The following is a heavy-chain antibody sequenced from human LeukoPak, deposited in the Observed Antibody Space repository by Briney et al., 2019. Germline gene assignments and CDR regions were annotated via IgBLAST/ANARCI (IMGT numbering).Heavy chain of an antibody. D-gene: IGHD2-8*01. V-gene: IGHV1-18*01. Sequence: ASVKVSCKASGYTFTSYGISWVRQAPGQGLEWMGWISAYNGNTNYAQKLQGRVTMTTGTSTSTAYMELRSLRSDDTAVYYCARDPGVMVYAIFSYYYYGMDVWGQGTTVTVSS. J-gene: IGHJ6*02. CDR2: ISAYNGNT. CDR1: GYTFTSYG. CDR3: ARDPGVMVYAIFSYYYYGMDV.